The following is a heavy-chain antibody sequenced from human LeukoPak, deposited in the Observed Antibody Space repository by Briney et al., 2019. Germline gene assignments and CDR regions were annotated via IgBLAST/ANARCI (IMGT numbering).Heavy chain of an antibody. CDR1: GFTFSNYA. CDR3: ATGGVSGYKVDF. D-gene: IGHD5-12*01. Sequence: GGSLRLSCAASGFTFSNYAMTWVRQAPGKGLEWVSAISGGSVSTFYAASVKGRFTISRDNSKNTLYLHMNSLRAEDTAVYYCATGGVSGYKVDFWGQGTLVTVSS. V-gene: IGHV3-23*01. J-gene: IGHJ4*02. CDR2: ISGGSVST.